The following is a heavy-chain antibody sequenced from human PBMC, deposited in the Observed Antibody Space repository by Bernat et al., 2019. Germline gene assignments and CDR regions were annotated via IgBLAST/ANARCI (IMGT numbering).Heavy chain of an antibody. V-gene: IGHV3-30-3*01. CDR3: AGEFWNSLDY. J-gene: IGHJ4*02. CDR2: ISYDGSNK. CDR1: GFTFSSYA. D-gene: IGHD1-7*01. Sequence: QVQLVESGGGVVQPGRSLRLSCAASGFTFSSYAMHWVRQAPGKGLEWVAVISYDGSNKDYADSVKGRFTISRDNSKNTLYLKMNSLRAEDTAVYYCAGEFWNSLDYWGQGTLVTVSS.